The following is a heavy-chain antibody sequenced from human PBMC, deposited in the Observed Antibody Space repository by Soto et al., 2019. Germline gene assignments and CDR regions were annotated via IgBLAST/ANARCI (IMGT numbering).Heavy chain of an antibody. CDR3: ARGRYGDY. CDR2: ISAHNGNT. D-gene: IGHD1-1*01. Sequence: QVHLVQSGAEVKKPGASVKVSCKGSGYIFTTYGITWVRQAPGQGLEWMGWISAHNGNTNYAQKLQGRVTVTRDTSTSTAYMELRPLRSDDPAVYYCARGRYGDYWGQGALVTVSS. CDR1: GYIFTTYG. J-gene: IGHJ4*02. V-gene: IGHV1-18*01.